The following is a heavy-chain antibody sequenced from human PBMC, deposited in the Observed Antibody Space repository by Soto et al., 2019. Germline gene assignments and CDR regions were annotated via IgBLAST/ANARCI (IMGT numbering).Heavy chain of an antibody. Sequence: GGSLRLSCAASGFTFSSDAMSWFRQAPWKWREWVSPISWDGGSTYYADSVKGRFIISRDNSKNSLYLQMNSLRTEDTALYYCAKDRAAVTGAYYYYGMDVWGQGTTVTVSS. V-gene: IGHV3-43*02. CDR2: ISWDGGST. CDR3: AKDRAAVTGAYYYYGMDV. CDR1: GFTFSSDA. J-gene: IGHJ6*02. D-gene: IGHD6-19*01.